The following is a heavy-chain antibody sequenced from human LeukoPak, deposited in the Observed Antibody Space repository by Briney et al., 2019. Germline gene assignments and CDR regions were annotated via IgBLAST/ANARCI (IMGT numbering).Heavy chain of an antibody. D-gene: IGHD3-3*01. CDR2: VFSSGGT. J-gene: IGHJ5*02. CDR1: GGSISSSSYF. Sequence: SETLSLTCTVSGGSISSSSYFWGWIRQPPGNGLEWIGSVFSSGGTYYHPSLTSRVTISVDTSKNQFSLKLSSVTAADTAVYYCAKSYDFWSSYLDKARTNWFDPWGQGILVTVSS. V-gene: IGHV4-39*01. CDR3: AKSYDFWSSYLDKARTNWFDP.